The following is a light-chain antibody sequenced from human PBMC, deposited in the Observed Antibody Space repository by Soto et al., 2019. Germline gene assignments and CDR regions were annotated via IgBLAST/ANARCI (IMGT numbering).Light chain of an antibody. CDR1: SSDVGGYNF. J-gene: IGLJ2*01. CDR2: EVS. V-gene: IGLV2-14*01. CDR3: SSYTSSVTLV. Sequence: QSVLTQPASVSGSPGQSITISCTGTSSDVGGYNFVSWYQQHPGKAPKVMIYEVSNRPSGVSYRFSGSKSGNTASLTISGLQAEDEADYCCSSYTSSVTLVFGGGTKLTVL.